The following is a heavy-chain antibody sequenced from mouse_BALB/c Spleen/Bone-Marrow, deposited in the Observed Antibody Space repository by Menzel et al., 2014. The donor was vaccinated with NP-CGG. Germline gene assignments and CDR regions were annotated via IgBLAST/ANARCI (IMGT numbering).Heavy chain of an antibody. J-gene: IGHJ3*01. Sequence: EVQLQQSGAELVKPGASVKLSCTASGFNIXDTYMHWVKQRPEQGLEWIGRIDPANGNTKYDPKFQGKATITADTSSNTAYLQLSSLTSEDTAVYYCANHYYGSSLFAYWGQGTLVTVSA. D-gene: IGHD1-1*01. V-gene: IGHV14-3*02. CDR2: IDPANGNT. CDR1: GFNIXDTY. CDR3: ANHYYGSSLFAY.